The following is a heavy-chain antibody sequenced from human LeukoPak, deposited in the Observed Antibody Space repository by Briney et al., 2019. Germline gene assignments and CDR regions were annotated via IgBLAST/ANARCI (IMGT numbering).Heavy chain of an antibody. J-gene: IGHJ3*02. CDR2: ISGSGGST. D-gene: IGHD3-22*01. Sequence: PGGSLRLSCAASGFTFSSYAMSWVRQAPGKGLEWVSAISGSGGSTYYADSVKGRFTISRDNSKNTLYLQMNSLRAEDTAVYYCAKYTYYYDSSGYYYSVSAFDIWGQGTVVTVSS. V-gene: IGHV3-23*01. CDR1: GFTFSSYA. CDR3: AKYTYYYDSSGYYYSVSAFDI.